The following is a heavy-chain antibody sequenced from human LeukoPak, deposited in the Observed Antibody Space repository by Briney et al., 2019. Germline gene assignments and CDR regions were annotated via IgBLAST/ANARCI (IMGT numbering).Heavy chain of an antibody. V-gene: IGHV1-46*01. D-gene: IGHD1/OR15-1a*01. CDR1: GYTFTSYY. Sequence: GASVKVSCKASGYTFTSYYMHWVRQAPGQGLEWMGIINPSGGSTSYAQKFQGRVTMTRDMSTSTVYMELSSLRSEDTAVYYCARGLEHGNYYYYMDVWGKGTTVTVSS. CDR2: INPSGGST. CDR3: ARGLEHGNYYYYMDV. J-gene: IGHJ6*03.